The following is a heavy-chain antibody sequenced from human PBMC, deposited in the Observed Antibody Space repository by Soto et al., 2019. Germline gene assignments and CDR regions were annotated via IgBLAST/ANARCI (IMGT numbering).Heavy chain of an antibody. Sequence: SETLSLTCAVYGGSFSGYYWSWIRQPPGKGLEWIGEINHSGSTNYNPSLKSRVTISVDTSKNQFSLKLSSVTAADTAVYYCARGVPPGVVVAARSSHHGGQAPLVPVSS. CDR1: GGSFSGYY. CDR3: ARGVPPGVVVAARSSHH. D-gene: IGHD2-15*01. CDR2: INHSGST. V-gene: IGHV4-34*01. J-gene: IGHJ1*01.